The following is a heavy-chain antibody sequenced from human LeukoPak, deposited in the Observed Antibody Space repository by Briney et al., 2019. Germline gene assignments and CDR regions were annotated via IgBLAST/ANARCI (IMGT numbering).Heavy chain of an antibody. J-gene: IGHJ3*02. V-gene: IGHV1-18*01. CDR3: ARGTKYYNDSSGYYSVDAFDI. Sequence: ASVKVSCKASGYTFTSYGISWVRQAPGQGLEWMGWISAYNGNTNYAQKLQGRVTMTTDTSTSTAYMELRSLRSDDTAVYYCARGTKYYNDSSGYYSVDAFDIWGQGTMVTVSS. D-gene: IGHD3-22*01. CDR2: ISAYNGNT. CDR1: GYTFTSYG.